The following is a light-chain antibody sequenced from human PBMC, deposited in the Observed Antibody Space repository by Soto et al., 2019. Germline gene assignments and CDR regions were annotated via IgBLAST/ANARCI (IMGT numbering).Light chain of an antibody. CDR2: DAS. J-gene: IGKJ3*01. V-gene: IGKV3-15*01. CDR1: QSMGST. CDR3: QQYNNWPFA. Sequence: EIVMTQSPATLSVSPGERATLSCRASQSMGSTLACYQQKPGQAPRLLIYDASTRATGIPVRFSGSGSGTEFTLTINSLQSEDFTVYSCQQYNNWPFAFGPGTKVDIK.